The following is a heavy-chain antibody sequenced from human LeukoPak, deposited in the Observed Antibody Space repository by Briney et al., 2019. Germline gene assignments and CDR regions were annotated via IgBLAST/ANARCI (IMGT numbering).Heavy chain of an antibody. Sequence: PSETLSLTCTVSGGSISSYYWSWIRQPPGKGLEWIGYIYYSGSTNYNPSLKSRVTISVDTSKNQFSLKLSSVTAADTAVYYCARESLDFWSGYYRISGSYYFDYWGQGTLVTVSS. D-gene: IGHD3-3*01. V-gene: IGHV4-59*12. J-gene: IGHJ4*02. CDR1: GGSISSYY. CDR2: IYYSGST. CDR3: ARESLDFWSGYYRISGSYYFDY.